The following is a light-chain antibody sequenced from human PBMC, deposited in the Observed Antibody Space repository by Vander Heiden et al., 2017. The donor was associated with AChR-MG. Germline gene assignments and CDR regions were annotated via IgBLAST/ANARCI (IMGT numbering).Light chain of an antibody. CDR3: QSADSSGPWV. CDR1: ALPKQY. CDR2: KDS. V-gene: IGLV3-25*03. J-gene: IGLJ3*02. Sequence: SYELTQPPSVSVSPGQTARITCSGDALPKQYAYWYQQKPDQAPVLVIYKDSERPSGIPERFSGSSSGTTVTLTIRGVQAEDEADYYCQSADSSGPWVFGGGTKLTVL.